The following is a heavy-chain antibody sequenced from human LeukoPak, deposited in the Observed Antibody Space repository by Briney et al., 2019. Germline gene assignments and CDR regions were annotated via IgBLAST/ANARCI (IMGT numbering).Heavy chain of an antibody. J-gene: IGHJ4*02. CDR1: GYTFTNYA. CDR3: ATEIHRGSGIAAV. Sequence: GASVKVSCKASGYTFTNYAITWVRQAPGQGLEWMGGIIPIFGTANYAQKFQGRVTITADESTSTAYMELSSLRSEDTAVYYCATEIHRGSGIAAVWGQGTLVTVSS. V-gene: IGHV1-69*13. D-gene: IGHD6-13*01. CDR2: IIPIFGTA.